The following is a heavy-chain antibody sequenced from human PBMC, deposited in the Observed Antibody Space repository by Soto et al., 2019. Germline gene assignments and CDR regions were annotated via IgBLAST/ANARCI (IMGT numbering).Heavy chain of an antibody. V-gene: IGHV4-38-2*02. D-gene: IGHD2-15*01. CDR2: VHYSGNT. Sequence: QVQLQESGPGLVNPSETLSLTCTVSGYSISSGYHWAWIRQPPGKGLEWLGSVHYSGNTYYNPSLKSRLTLSVDKSKNQFSLNLSSVTAADTAVYYCARQDRVVAEGRWFDPWGQGTLVTVSS. CDR1: GYSISSGYH. J-gene: IGHJ5*02. CDR3: ARQDRVVAEGRWFDP.